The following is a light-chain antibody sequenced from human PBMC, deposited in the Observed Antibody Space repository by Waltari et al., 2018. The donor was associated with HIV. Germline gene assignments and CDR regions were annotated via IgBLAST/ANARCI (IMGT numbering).Light chain of an antibody. Sequence: QSVLTQPPSVSGAPGQRVTISCTGSSSNNGAGYDVHWYQHLPGTAPKLLIYGNSNRPSGVPDRFSGSKSGTSASLAITGLQAEDEADYYCQSYDSSLSGGDVVFGGGTKLTVL. V-gene: IGLV1-40*01. CDR1: SSNNGAGYD. CDR2: GNS. J-gene: IGLJ2*01. CDR3: QSYDSSLSGGDVV.